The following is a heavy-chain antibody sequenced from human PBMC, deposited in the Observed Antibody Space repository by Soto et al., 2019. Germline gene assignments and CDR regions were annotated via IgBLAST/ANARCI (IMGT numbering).Heavy chain of an antibody. CDR3: ARTYGSGDYFLPFEY. CDR1: GGTFSSYR. V-gene: IGHV1-69*06. J-gene: IGHJ4*02. D-gene: IGHD3-10*01. CDR2: IVPIYRTA. Sequence: QVQLVQSGAEVKKPGSSVKVSCKASGGTFSSYRINWVRQAPGQGLEWVGGIVPIYRTADYAQKFEGRVTMTIDTSTSTAYMELKSLTSDDTAVYYCARTYGSGDYFLPFEYWGQGTPVSVSS.